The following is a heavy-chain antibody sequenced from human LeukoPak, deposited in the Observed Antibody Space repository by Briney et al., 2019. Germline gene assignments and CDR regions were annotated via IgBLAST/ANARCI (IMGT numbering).Heavy chain of an antibody. J-gene: IGHJ4*02. Sequence: GGSLRLSCAASGFTFSSYAMSWVRQPPGKGLEWVSCISGSGGSTYYADSVKGRLTISRDNSKNTLYLQRNSLRAEDTGVFYCAKSSVEMSTKYFDYWGQGTLVTVSS. CDR1: GFTFSSYA. CDR3: AKSSVEMSTKYFDY. V-gene: IGHV3-23*01. D-gene: IGHD5-24*01. CDR2: ISGSGGST.